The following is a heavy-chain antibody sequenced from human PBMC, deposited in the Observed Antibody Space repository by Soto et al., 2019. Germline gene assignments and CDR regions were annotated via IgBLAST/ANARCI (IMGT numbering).Heavy chain of an antibody. CDR3: ARDLQFSGWLSAPTVHY. Sequence: EVQLLESGGGLVQPGGSLRLSCAVSGFTFSSHAMSWVRQAPGKGLECVSSITGSGASSYYADSVKGRFTISRDKSKNTLYLQINSLRTEDPAVYYCARDLQFSGWLSAPTVHYWRQGTEVNVSS. J-gene: IGHJ4*02. CDR2: ITGSGASS. CDR1: GFTFSSHA. D-gene: IGHD6-19*01. V-gene: IGHV3-23*01.